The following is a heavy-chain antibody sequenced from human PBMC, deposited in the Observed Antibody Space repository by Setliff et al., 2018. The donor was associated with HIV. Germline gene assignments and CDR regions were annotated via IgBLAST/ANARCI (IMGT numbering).Heavy chain of an antibody. Sequence: PGGSLRLSCAASGFTFSTYGMNWVRQAPGKGLEWVSYISSSSRTIYYADSVKGRFTISRDNPKDSLYLQMNSLRAVDTAVYYCTRSVVGQLVQTTLDYFDYWGQGTLVTVSS. V-gene: IGHV3-48*01. J-gene: IGHJ4*02. CDR3: TRSVVGQLVQTTLDYFDY. CDR1: GFTFSTYG. CDR2: ISSSSRTI. D-gene: IGHD6-6*01.